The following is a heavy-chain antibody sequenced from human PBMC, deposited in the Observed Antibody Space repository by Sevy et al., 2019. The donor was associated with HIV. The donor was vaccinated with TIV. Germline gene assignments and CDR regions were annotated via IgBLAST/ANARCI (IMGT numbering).Heavy chain of an antibody. CDR1: GYTFTSYD. V-gene: IGHV1-8*01. Sequence: ASVKVSCKASGYTFTSYDINWVRQATGQGLEWMGWMNPNSGNTGYAQKFQGRVTMTRNTSISTAYMELSSLRSEDTAVYYCARGWYVSQLLFNLGFDYWGQGTLVTVFS. J-gene: IGHJ4*02. D-gene: IGHD2-2*01. CDR2: MNPNSGNT. CDR3: ARGWYVSQLLFNLGFDY.